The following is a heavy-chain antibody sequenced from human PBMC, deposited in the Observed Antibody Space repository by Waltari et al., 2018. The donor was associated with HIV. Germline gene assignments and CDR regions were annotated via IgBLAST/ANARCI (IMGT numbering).Heavy chain of an antibody. J-gene: IGHJ4*02. CDR3: ARAVQGYCSGGSCENYFDY. CDR1: GGSISSSSYY. V-gene: IGHV4-39*01. Sequence: QLQLQESGPGLVKPSETLSLTCTVSGGSISSSSYYWGWIRQPPGKGLEWIGSIYYSGGTYCNPSRKSRVTISVDTSKNQFSLKLSSVTAADTAVYYCARAVQGYCSGGSCENYFDYWGQGTLVTVSS. D-gene: IGHD2-15*01. CDR2: IYYSGGT.